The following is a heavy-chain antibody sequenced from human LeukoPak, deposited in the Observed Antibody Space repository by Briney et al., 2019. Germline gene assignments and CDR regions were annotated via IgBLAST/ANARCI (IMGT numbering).Heavy chain of an antibody. CDR2: IYPGDSDT. D-gene: IGHD5-18*01. CDR1: GYSFTSYW. V-gene: IGHV5-51*01. Sequence: GESLRISCKGSGYSFTSYWIGWVRQMPGKGLEWMGIIYPGDSDTRYSPSFQGQVTISADKSISTAYLQWSSLKASDTAMYYCARHGGYSYGSESWFDPWGQGTLVTVSS. J-gene: IGHJ5*02. CDR3: ARHGGYSYGSESWFDP.